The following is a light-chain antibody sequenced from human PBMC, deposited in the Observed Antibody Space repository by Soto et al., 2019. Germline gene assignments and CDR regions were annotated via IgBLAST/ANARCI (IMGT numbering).Light chain of an antibody. CDR1: QNLISDY. Sequence: IVLTQSPGTLSLSPGERATLSCRASQNLISDYLAWYQQKPGQPPRLLIYGASRRATGIPDRFSGSGSGTDFTLSISSLESEDSAVYYCQQYGRSPTWTFGQGTKVEIK. CDR2: GAS. CDR3: QQYGRSPTWT. J-gene: IGKJ1*01. V-gene: IGKV3-20*01.